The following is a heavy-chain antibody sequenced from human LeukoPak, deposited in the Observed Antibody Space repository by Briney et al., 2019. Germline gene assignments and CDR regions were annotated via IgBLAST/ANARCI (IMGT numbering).Heavy chain of an antibody. CDR1: SGSINSYY. CDR3: GRQGYTASYYFLDF. D-gene: IGHD1-26*01. V-gene: IGHV4-4*07. J-gene: IGHJ4*02. Sequence: SETLSLTCTVSSGSINSYYWGWVRQPPGEGLEWIGRIYTTGATQYNPSLKSRVTMSIDTSTNQFSLNLRSMTAADTAVYYCGRQGYTASYYFLDFWSQGTLVAVS. CDR2: IYTTGAT.